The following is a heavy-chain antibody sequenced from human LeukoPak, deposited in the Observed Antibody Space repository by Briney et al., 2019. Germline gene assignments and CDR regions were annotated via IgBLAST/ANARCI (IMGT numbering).Heavy chain of an antibody. CDR3: AREHTYYFGSQTSTLDV. CDR1: GASISTGGYY. V-gene: IGHV4-31*03. D-gene: IGHD3-10*01. CDR2: IYYTGSV. J-gene: IGHJ6*02. Sequence: PSETLSLTCTFSGASISTGGYYWTWIRQPPGEGLEWIRYIYYTGSVDYNPSLKSRLTISLDTSKNQFSLKLNSVTAADTAVYYCAREHTYYFGSQTSTLDVWGQGTAVTVSS.